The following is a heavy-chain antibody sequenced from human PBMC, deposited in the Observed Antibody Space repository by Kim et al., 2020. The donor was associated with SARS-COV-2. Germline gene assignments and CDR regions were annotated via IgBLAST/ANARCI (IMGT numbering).Heavy chain of an antibody. CDR3: VKLEFDVWSDYHQYFDY. J-gene: IGHJ4*02. V-gene: IGHV3-64D*06. CDR2: ISSIGDSP. Sequence: GGSLRLSCSASGFTFSNYAMYWVRQAPGKGLEFVSTISSIGDSPYYADSVKGRFTISRDNSKNTLYLQMSSLRVEDTAIYYCVKLEFDVWSDYHQYFDYWGQGALVTVSS. D-gene: IGHD3-3*01. CDR1: GFTFSNYA.